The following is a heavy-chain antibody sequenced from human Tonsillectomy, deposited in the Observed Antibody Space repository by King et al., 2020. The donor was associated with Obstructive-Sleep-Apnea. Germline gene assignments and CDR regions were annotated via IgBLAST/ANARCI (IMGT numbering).Heavy chain of an antibody. CDR2: IRQDESQK. J-gene: IGHJ3*02. V-gene: IGHV3-7*03. CDR3: ARDRSYATTGYYYDVFDM. CDR1: GFTFGSYW. D-gene: IGHD3-9*01. Sequence: VQLVESGGGLVQPGGSLRLSCAASGFTFGSYWMTWVRQAPGRGLEWVANIRQDESQKYYVDSVKGRFTISRDNAKNSLYLQMNSLRADDTAVYYCARDRSYATTGYYYDVFDMWGQGTMVTVSS.